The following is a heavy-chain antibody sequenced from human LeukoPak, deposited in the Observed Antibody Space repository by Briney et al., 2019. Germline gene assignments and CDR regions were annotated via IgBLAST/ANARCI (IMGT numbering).Heavy chain of an antibody. D-gene: IGHD1-26*01. J-gene: IGHJ4*02. CDR1: GFTFSSYG. V-gene: IGHV3-33*01. Sequence: GRSLRLSCAASGFTFSSYGMHWVRQAPGKGLEWAAVIWYDGSNKYYADSVKGRFTISRDNSKNTLYLQMNSLRAEDTAVYYCARVGYSGSYYFDYWGQGTLVTVSS. CDR2: IWYDGSNK. CDR3: ARVGYSGSYYFDY.